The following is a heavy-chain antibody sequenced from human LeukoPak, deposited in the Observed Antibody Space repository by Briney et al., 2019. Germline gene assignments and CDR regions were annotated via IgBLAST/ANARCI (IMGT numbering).Heavy chain of an antibody. J-gene: IGHJ4*02. V-gene: IGHV3-21*01. CDR3: ASNLDYCDSSGYDGANY. CDR1: GFTFSSYS. D-gene: IGHD3-22*01. Sequence: GGSLRLSCAASGFTFSSYSMNWVRQAPGKGLEWVSSISSSSSSYIYYADSVKGRFTISRDNAKNSLYLQMNSLRAEDTAVYYCASNLDYCDSSGYDGANYWGQGTLVTVSS. CDR2: ISSSSSSYI.